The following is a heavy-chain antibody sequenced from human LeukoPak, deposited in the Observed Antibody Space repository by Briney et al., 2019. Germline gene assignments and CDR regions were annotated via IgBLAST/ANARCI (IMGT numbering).Heavy chain of an antibody. CDR1: GGAFSSYA. CDR3: TRAEWGGGSGRSDY. J-gene: IGHJ4*02. V-gene: IGHV1-69*01. Sequence: SVKVSCKASGGAFSSYAISWVRQAPGQGLEWMGGIIPIFGTANYAQKFQGRVTITADESTSTAYMELSSLRSEDTAVYYCTRAEWGGGSGRSDYWGQGTLVTVSS. D-gene: IGHD2-15*01. CDR2: IIPIFGTA.